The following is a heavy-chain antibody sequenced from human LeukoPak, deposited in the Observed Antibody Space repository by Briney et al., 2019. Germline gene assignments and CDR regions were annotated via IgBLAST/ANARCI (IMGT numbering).Heavy chain of an antibody. CDR1: GFTFSSYA. V-gene: IGHV3-23*01. D-gene: IGHD3-10*01. Sequence: GGSLRLSCAASGFTFSSYAMSWVRQAPGKGLEWVSAISGSGGSTYYADSVKGRFTISRDNSKNTLYLQMNSLRAEDTAVYYCAKDGSGITMVRGIMDVWGQGTTVTVSS. CDR2: ISGSGGST. CDR3: AKDGSGITMVRGIMDV. J-gene: IGHJ6*02.